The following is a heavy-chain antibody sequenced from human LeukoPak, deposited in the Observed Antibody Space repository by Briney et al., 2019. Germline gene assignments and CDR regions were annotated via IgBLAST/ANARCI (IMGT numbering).Heavy chain of an antibody. J-gene: IGHJ4*02. CDR3: AKQRRSSWYSPIDY. Sequence: GRSLRLSCAASGFTFSSYGMHWVRQAPGKGLEWVAVISYDGSNKYYADSVKGRFTISRDNSKNTLYLQMNSLRAEDTAVYYCAKQRRSSWYSPIDYWGQGTLVTVSS. CDR2: ISYDGSNK. V-gene: IGHV3-30*18. D-gene: IGHD6-13*01. CDR1: GFTFSSYG.